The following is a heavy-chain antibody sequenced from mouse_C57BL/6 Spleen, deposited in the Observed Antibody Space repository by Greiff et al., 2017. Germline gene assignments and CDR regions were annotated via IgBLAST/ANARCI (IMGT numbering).Heavy chain of an antibody. CDR3: AREAYYSNYDAMDY. D-gene: IGHD2-5*01. V-gene: IGHV1-69*01. CDR1: GYTFTSYW. CDR2: IDPSDSYT. J-gene: IGHJ4*01. Sequence: VQLQQPGAELVMPGASVKLSCKASGYTFTSYWMHWVKQRPGQGLEWIGEIDPSDSYTNYNQKFKGKSTVTVDKSSSTAYMQLSSLTSEDSAVYYCAREAYYSNYDAMDYWGQGTSVTVSS.